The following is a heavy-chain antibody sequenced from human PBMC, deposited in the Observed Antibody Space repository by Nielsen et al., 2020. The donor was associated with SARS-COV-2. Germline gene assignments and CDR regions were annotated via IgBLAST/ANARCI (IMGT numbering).Heavy chain of an antibody. J-gene: IGHJ6*02. V-gene: IGHV3-9*01. Sequence: SLKISCAASGFTFDDYAMHWVRQAPGKGLEWVSGISWNSGSIGYADSVKGRFTISRDNAKNSLYLQMNSLRAEDTALYYCAKDINYSNDYYYGMDVWGQGNPGHRLL. CDR2: ISWNSGSI. CDR1: GFTFDDYA. CDR3: AKDINYSNDYYYGMDV. D-gene: IGHD4-11*01.